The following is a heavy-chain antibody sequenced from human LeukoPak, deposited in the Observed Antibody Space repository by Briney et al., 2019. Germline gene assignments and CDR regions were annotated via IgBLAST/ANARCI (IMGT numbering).Heavy chain of an antibody. J-gene: IGHJ4*02. D-gene: IGHD1-26*01. CDR3: ARDYGSYFDY. CDR2: IYYSGST. CDR1: GGSISSYY. Sequence: SETLSLTCTVSGGSISSYYWSWIRQPPGKGLEWIGYIYYSGSTNYNPSLKSRVTISVDTSKNQFSLKLSSVTAADTAVYYCARDYGSYFDYWGQGTLVTVSS. V-gene: IGHV4-59*12.